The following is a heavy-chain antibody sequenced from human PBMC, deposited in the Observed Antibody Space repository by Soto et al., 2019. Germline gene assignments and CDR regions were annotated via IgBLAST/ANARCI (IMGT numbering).Heavy chain of an antibody. Sequence: SETLSLTCTVSGVSISSGDYYWSWIRQPPGKGLEWIGYIYYSGSTNYNPSLKSRVIISVDTSKNDFSLKLSSVTAADTAVYYCARHGRYIDLWGRGTLVTVSS. D-gene: IGHD1-26*01. CDR3: ARHGRYIDL. V-gene: IGHV4-30-4*01. CDR1: GVSISSGDYY. CDR2: IYYSGST. J-gene: IGHJ2*01.